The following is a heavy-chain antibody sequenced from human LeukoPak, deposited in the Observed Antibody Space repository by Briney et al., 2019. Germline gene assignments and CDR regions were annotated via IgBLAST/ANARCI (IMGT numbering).Heavy chain of an antibody. Sequence: SQTLSLTCTVSCGSISSGDYYWSWIRQPPGKGLEWIGYIYYSGSTYYNPSLKSRVTISVDTSKNQFSLKLSSVTAADTAVYYCARGMVRGVIKTSDRDNWFDPWGQGTLVTVSS. CDR1: CGSISSGDYY. V-gene: IGHV4-30-4*01. CDR2: IYYSGST. CDR3: ARGMVRGVIKTSDRDNWFDP. J-gene: IGHJ5*02. D-gene: IGHD3-10*01.